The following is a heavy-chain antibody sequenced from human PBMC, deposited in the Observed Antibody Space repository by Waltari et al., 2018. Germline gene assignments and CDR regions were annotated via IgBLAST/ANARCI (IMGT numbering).Heavy chain of an antibody. J-gene: IGHJ4*02. Sequence: EVYLLESGGGLVQPGGSLRLSCAASGFPLISYAMSWFRQLPGKGLEWGSGISDSGVITKYAESVKGRFTVSRDNSKNTLYRQLNSLRAEDTAVYYCARHLYSVDYFELDNWGQGTLVTVSS. CDR1: GFPLISYA. V-gene: IGHV3-23*01. D-gene: IGHD3-9*01. CDR2: ISDSGVIT. CDR3: ARHLYSVDYFELDN.